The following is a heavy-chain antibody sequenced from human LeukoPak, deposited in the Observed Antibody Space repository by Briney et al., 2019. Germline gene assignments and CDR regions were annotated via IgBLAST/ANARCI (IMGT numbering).Heavy chain of an antibody. CDR1: GYSIGRGYY. Sequence: SETLSLTCAVSGYSIGRGYYSGWIRQPPGKGLEWIGTIYQSGTTYYNPSLKSRVTISVDTSKNQFSLKLSSVTAADTAVYYCARQVGYYEAFDIWGQGTMVTVSS. CDR2: IYQSGTT. D-gene: IGHD1-26*01. CDR3: ARQVGYYEAFDI. V-gene: IGHV4-38-2*01. J-gene: IGHJ3*02.